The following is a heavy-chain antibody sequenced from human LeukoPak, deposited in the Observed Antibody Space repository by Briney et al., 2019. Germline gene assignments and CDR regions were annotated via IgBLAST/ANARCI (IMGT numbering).Heavy chain of an antibody. CDR3: ARGGCSSTSCQSYYYYYYMDV. V-gene: IGHV1-2*02. D-gene: IGHD2-2*01. CDR1: GYTLIGYY. Sequence: ASVKVSCKASGYTLIGYYMHWVRQAPGQGLEWMGWINPKSGDTNYAQKFQGRVTMTRDTSISTAYMELSRLRSDDTAVYHCARGGCSSTSCQSYYYYYYMDVWGKGTTVTISS. CDR2: INPKSGDT. J-gene: IGHJ6*03.